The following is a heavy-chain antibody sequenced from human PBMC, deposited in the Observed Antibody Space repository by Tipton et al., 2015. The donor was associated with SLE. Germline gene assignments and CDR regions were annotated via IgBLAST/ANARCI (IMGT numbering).Heavy chain of an antibody. CDR2: IYTSGST. Sequence: TLSLTCTVSGVSISSASYYWNWIRQPAGKGLEWIGRIYTSGSTNYNPSLQSRVTLSVDTSKNQFSLKLGSVTAADTAVYHCARVSRGYSGYEWAGFFDYWGQGALVTVSS. J-gene: IGHJ4*02. V-gene: IGHV4-61*02. D-gene: IGHD5-12*01. CDR3: ARVSRGYSGYEWAGFFDY. CDR1: GVSISSASYY.